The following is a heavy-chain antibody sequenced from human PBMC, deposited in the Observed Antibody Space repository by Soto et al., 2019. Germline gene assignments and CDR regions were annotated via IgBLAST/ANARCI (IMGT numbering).Heavy chain of an antibody. CDR2: IYSGGST. D-gene: IGHD4-17*01. CDR3: ARDTDYYYDY. Sequence: GGSLRLSCAASGFSVSSNYMSWVRQAPGKGLEWVSVIYSGGSTHYADSVKGRFTISRDNSKNTLFLQMNSLRVEDTAVYYCARDTDYYYDYWGQGTLVTVSS. CDR1: GFSVSSNY. J-gene: IGHJ4*02. V-gene: IGHV3-66*01.